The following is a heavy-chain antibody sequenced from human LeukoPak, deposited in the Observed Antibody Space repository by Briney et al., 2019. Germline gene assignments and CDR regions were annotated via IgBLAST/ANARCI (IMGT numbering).Heavy chain of an antibody. CDR2: IIPIFGTA. J-gene: IGHJ3*02. CDR1: GGTFSSYA. CDR3: ARRDYDSSGYYYVGAFDI. D-gene: IGHD3-22*01. Sequence: SVKVSCKASGGTFSSYAISWVRQAPGQGLEWMGGIIPIFGTANYAQKFQGRVTITTDESTSTAYMELSSLRSEDTAVYYCARRDYDSSGYYYVGAFDIWGQGTMVAVSS. V-gene: IGHV1-69*05.